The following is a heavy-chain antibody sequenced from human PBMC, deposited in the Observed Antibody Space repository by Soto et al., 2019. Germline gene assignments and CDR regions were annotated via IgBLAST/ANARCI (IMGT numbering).Heavy chain of an antibody. CDR2: IRYDGNKK. D-gene: IGHD6-19*01. CDR1: GFTFSSYG. CDR3: ARDGLSGDGMDV. J-gene: IGHJ6*02. Sequence: QVQLVESGGGVVQPGRSLRLSCAVSGFTFSSYGMHWVRQGPGKGLEWVAVIRYDGNKKQYGDAVKGRFTISRENFENPLELQMNSLRAEDTAIYYCARDGLSGDGMDVWGQGTTVTVSS. V-gene: IGHV3-33*01.